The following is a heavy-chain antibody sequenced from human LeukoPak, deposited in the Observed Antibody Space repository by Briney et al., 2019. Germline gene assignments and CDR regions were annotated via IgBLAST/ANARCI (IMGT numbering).Heavy chain of an antibody. CDR2: INHSGST. V-gene: IGHV4-34*01. CDR3: ARCDIVATIFDY. J-gene: IGHJ4*02. CDR1: GGSFSGYY. D-gene: IGHD5-12*01. Sequence: PSETLSLTCAVYGGSFSGYYGSWIRQPPGKGLEWIGEINHSGSTNYNPSLKSRVTISVDTSKNQFSLKLSSVTAADTAVYYCARCDIVATIFDYWGQGTLVTVSS.